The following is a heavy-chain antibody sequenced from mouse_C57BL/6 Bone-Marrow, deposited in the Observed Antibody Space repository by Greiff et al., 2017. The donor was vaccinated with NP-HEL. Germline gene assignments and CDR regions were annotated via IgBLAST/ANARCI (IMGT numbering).Heavy chain of an antibody. CDR3: ARDGDYYGSSYGFAY. D-gene: IGHD1-1*01. CDR2: IIHVFMYT. J-gene: IGHJ3*01. Sequence: EGKKREEGEGKGKEGGSMTLSCAAPRFPCPLSPLPSFLPPPSPLLSFFSTIIHVFMYTYYPDNVKGRFTISRDNAKNNLYLQMSHLKSEDTAMYYCARDGDYYGSSYGFAYWGQGTLVTVSA. CDR1: RFPCPLSP. V-gene: IGHV5-4*03.